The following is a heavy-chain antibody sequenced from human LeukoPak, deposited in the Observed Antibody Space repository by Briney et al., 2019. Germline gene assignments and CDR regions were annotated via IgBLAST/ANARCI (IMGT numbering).Heavy chain of an antibody. CDR2: ISAYNGNT. Sequence: ASVKVSCKASGFIFTSYGISWVRQAPGQGLEWMGWISAYNGNTEYEQRFQGRVTVTTDTSTNTAYMDLRSLRSDDTAVYYCTRAGDALDFWGQGTMVTVSS. CDR3: TRAGDALDF. V-gene: IGHV1-18*01. J-gene: IGHJ3*01. CDR1: GFIFTSYG.